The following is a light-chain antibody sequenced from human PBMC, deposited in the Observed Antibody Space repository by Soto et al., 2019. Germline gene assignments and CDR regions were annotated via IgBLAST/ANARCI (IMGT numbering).Light chain of an antibody. V-gene: IGLV1-47*01. J-gene: IGLJ2*01. CDR2: RNN. Sequence: QSVLTQPPSASGTPGQRVTISCSGSSSNIGSNYVYWYQQLPGTAPKLLIYRNNQRPSGVPDRFSGSKSGTSASLAISGLRSEDEADYYCAAWDDRLSAYVVFGGGTKVTVL. CDR1: SSNIGSNY. CDR3: AAWDDRLSAYVV.